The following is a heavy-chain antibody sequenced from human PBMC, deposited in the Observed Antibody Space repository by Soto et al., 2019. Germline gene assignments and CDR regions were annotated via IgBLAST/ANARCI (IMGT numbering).Heavy chain of an antibody. CDR3: ARESAMASKYYYYGMDA. Sequence: PGGSLSLSCSASGFTFSSYSMHWVRQAPGKGLEWVAVISYDGSNKYYADSVKGRFTISRDNSKNTLYLQMNSLRAEDTAVYYCARESAMASKYYYYGMDAWGQGTTVTVSS. CDR2: ISYDGSNK. D-gene: IGHD5-18*01. V-gene: IGHV3-30-3*01. CDR1: GFTFSSYS. J-gene: IGHJ6*02.